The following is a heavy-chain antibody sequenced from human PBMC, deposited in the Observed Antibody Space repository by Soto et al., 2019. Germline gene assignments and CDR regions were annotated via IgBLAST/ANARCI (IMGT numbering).Heavy chain of an antibody. D-gene: IGHD6-19*01. CDR1: GGSISSSGYN. V-gene: IGHV4-39*01. Sequence: SETLSLTCTVSGGSISSSGYNWGWIRQPPGKGLEWIGSIYYSGSTFYNPSLKSRVTISVDTSKNQFSLKLNSVTAADTAVYYCARPDNSGWYGGFHYWGQGTLVTVSS. CDR3: ARPDNSGWYGGFHY. J-gene: IGHJ4*02. CDR2: IYYSGST.